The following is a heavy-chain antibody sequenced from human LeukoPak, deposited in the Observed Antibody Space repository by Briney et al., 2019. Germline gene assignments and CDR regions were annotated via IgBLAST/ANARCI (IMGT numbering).Heavy chain of an antibody. D-gene: IGHD5-24*01. Sequence: GESLKISCKGSGYSFTSYWIGWVRQLPGKGLEWMGIIYPGDSDTRYSPSFQGQVTISADKSISTAYLQWSSLKASDTAMYYCARRVEIWPRRSAFDIWGQGTMVTVSS. V-gene: IGHV5-51*01. J-gene: IGHJ3*02. CDR1: GYSFTSYW. CDR2: IYPGDSDT. CDR3: ARRVEIWPRRSAFDI.